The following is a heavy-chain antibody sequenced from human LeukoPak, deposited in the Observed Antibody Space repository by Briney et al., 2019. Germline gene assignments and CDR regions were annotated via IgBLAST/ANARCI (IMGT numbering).Heavy chain of an antibody. J-gene: IGHJ5*02. V-gene: IGHV3-21*01. Sequence: PGGSLRLSCAASGFTFSAHSMNWVRQAPGKGLEWVSSISSGSRYIYYADSVKGRFTISRDNAKDSLYLQMNSLRAEDTAVYYCPKCSGGNCCHSDDHWGQGTLVTVSP. CDR1: GFTFSAHS. CDR2: ISSGSRYI. CDR3: PKCSGGNCCHSDDH. D-gene: IGHD2-15*01.